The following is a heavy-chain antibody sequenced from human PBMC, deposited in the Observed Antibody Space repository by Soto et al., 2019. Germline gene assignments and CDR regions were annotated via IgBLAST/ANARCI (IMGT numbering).Heavy chain of an antibody. V-gene: IGHV5-51*01. CDR2: IYPGDSDT. CDR1: GYSFTSYW. J-gene: IGHJ6*01. CDR3: ARPPAQYSYGMDV. D-gene: IGHD2-2*01. Sequence: GESLKISCKGSGYSFTSYWIGWVRQMPVKGLEWMGIIYPGDSDTRYSPSFQGQVTISADKSISTAYLQWSSLKASDTAMYYCARPPAQYSYGMDVWGQGTTLTVYS.